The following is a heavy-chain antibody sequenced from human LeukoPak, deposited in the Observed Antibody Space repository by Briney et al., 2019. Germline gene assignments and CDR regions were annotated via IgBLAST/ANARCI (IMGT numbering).Heavy chain of an antibody. J-gene: IGHJ2*01. Sequence: GGSLRLSCAASGFTVSGNYMTRVRQAPGKGLEWVSLIYGGGNTCDADSVRGRFTISRDNSKNMVYLQMNSLRVEDTAVYYCAGPTDRTRNWFFDVWGRGSLVTVSS. CDR1: GFTVSGNY. CDR3: AGPTDRTRNWFFDV. V-gene: IGHV3-66*01. CDR2: IYGGGNT. D-gene: IGHD1-7*01.